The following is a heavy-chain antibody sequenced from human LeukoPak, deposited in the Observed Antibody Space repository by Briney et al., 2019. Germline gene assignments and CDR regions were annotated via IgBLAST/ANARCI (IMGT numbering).Heavy chain of an antibody. CDR1: GFTFSDYY. V-gene: IGHV3-11*04. J-gene: IGHJ4*02. CDR3: ARAVPMARGVNYYDY. D-gene: IGHD3-10*01. CDR2: ISSSGSTI. Sequence: GGSLRLSCAASGFTFSDYYMSWIRQAPGKGLEWVSYISSSGSTIYYADSVKGRFTISRDNAKNSLYLQMNSLRAEDTAVYYCARAVPMARGVNYYDYWGQGTLVTVSS.